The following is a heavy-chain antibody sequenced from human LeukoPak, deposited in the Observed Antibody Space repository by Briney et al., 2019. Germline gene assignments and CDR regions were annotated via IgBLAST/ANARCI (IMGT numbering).Heavy chain of an antibody. Sequence: PGGSLRLSCTASGFTFSTYTMNWVRQAPGKGLEWVSSISSSSYYIYYADSVKGRFTISRDNAKNSLFLQMNSLRAEDTAVHYCGAAYSGSSPFDYWGQGTLVTVSS. V-gene: IGHV3-21*01. CDR3: GAAYSGSSPFDY. CDR1: GFTFSTYT. CDR2: ISSSSYYI. D-gene: IGHD1-26*01. J-gene: IGHJ4*02.